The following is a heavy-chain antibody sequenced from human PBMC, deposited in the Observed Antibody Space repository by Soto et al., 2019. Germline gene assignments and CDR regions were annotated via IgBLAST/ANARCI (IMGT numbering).Heavy chain of an antibody. CDR2: ISANGQGK. CDR1: GFTFSTYA. CDR3: AKDRNYPRDQFHY. Sequence: PGGSLRLSCAASGFTFSTYALSWVRQAPGKGLEWVSAISANGQGKYYADSVRGRFTISRDNSKNTIFLHMDSLRAEDTAVYYCAKDRNYPRDQFHYWGQGTLVTVSS. V-gene: IGHV3-23*01. D-gene: IGHD1-7*01. J-gene: IGHJ4*02.